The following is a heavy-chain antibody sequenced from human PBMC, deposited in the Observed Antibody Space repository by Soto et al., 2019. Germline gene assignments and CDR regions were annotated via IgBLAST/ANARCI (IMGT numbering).Heavy chain of an antibody. Sequence: PGGSLRLSCAASGFTVSSNYMSWVRQAPGKGLEWVSVIYSGGNTYYADSVKGRVTISRDNSKNTLYLQMNSLRAEDTALYYCARELSGSYRSHAAHVDYWGQGTLVTVSS. V-gene: IGHV3-66*01. CDR1: GFTVSSNY. D-gene: IGHD1-26*01. CDR2: IYSGGNT. CDR3: ARELSGSYRSHAAHVDY. J-gene: IGHJ4*02.